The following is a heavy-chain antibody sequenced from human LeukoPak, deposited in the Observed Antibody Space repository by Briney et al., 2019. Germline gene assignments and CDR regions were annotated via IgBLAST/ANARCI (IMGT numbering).Heavy chain of an antibody. V-gene: IGHV3-7*05. CDR3: ARWVLDY. CDR1: GFTVSSNY. D-gene: IGHD2-2*03. J-gene: IGHJ4*02. CDR2: INQDGREK. Sequence: GGSLRLSCAASGFTVSSNYMSWVRQAPGKGLEWVANINQDGREKNYVDSVRGRFIISRDNAKNSLYLQMNSLRVEDTAVYYCARWVLDYWGQGTLVTVSS.